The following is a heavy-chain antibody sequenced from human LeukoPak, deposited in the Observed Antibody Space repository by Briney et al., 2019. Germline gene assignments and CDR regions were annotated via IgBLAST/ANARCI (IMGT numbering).Heavy chain of an antibody. Sequence: GSLRLSCTGSGFTFGDYAMSWVRQAPGKGLEWVGFIRSKAYGGTTEYAASVKGRFTISRDDSKSIAYLQMNSLKTEDTAVYYCTRSTPYYYDSSGYYQNFVYWGQGTLVTVSS. CDR2: IRSKAYGGTT. CDR1: GFTFGDYA. CDR3: TRSTPYYYDSSGYYQNFVY. V-gene: IGHV3-49*04. J-gene: IGHJ4*02. D-gene: IGHD3-22*01.